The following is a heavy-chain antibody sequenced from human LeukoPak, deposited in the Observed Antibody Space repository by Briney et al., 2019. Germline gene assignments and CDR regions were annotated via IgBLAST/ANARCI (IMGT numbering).Heavy chain of an antibody. V-gene: IGHV3-30-3*01. J-gene: IGHJ4*02. CDR2: ISYDGSNK. CDR1: GFTFSSYA. CDR3: ARDLGYSSSSAFDY. Sequence: GGSLRLSCAASGFTFSSYAMHWVRQAPGKGLEWVAVISYDGSNKYYADSVKGRFTISRDNAKNTLYLQMNSLRAEDTAVYYCARDLGYSSSSAFDYWGQGTLVTVSS. D-gene: IGHD6-6*01.